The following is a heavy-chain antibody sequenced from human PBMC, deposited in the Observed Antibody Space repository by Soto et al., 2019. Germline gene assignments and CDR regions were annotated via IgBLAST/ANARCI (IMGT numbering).Heavy chain of an antibody. J-gene: IGHJ6*02. CDR2: IYYSGST. CDR1: GGSVSSGSYY. D-gene: IGHD6-19*01. CDR3: ARGIDGWYQGRYYYGMDV. V-gene: IGHV4-61*01. Sequence: QVQLQESGPGLVKPSETLSLTCTVSGGSVSSGSYYWSWIRQPPGKGLEWIGYIYYSGSTNFNPSPKGRVTLSVDTSKNQFSLKLSSVTAADTAVYYCARGIDGWYQGRYYYGMDVWGQGTTVTVSS.